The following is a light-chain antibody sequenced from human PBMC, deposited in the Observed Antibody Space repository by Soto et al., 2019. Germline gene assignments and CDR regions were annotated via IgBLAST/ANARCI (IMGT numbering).Light chain of an antibody. J-gene: IGLJ2*01. V-gene: IGLV2-14*01. CDR3: SSYSTSSPLVV. CDR2: DVN. Sequence: QSALTQPASVSGSPGQSITISCIGTSSDVGGYNYVSWYQQHPGTVPKLMIYDVNNRPSGVSNRFSGSKSGNTASLTISGLQAEDEADYYCSSYSTSSPLVVFGGGTKLTVL. CDR1: SSDVGGYNY.